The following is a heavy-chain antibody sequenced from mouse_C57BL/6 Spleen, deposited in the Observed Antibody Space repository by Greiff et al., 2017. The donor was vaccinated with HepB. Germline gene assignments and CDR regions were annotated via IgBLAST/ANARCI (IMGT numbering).Heavy chain of an antibody. D-gene: IGHD1-2*01. J-gene: IGHJ2*01. CDR2: ISYSGST. Sequence: EVKLEESGPGLVKPSQSLSLPCTVTGYSITSGYGWNWIRQFPGNKLEWMGYISYSGSTNYNPSLKSRISITRDTSTNQFFLQLNSVTTEDTATYYCARTARIKYWGQGTTLTVSA. V-gene: IGHV3-2*02. CDR1: GYSITSGYG. CDR3: ARTARIKY.